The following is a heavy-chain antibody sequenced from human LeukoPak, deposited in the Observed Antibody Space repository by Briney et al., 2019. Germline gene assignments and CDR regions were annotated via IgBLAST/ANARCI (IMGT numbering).Heavy chain of an antibody. V-gene: IGHV3-21*01. CDR1: GFTFSNYN. Sequence: GGSLRLSCGASGFTFSNYNMNWVRQAPGEGLEWVSSINSRSTYIFYADSVMGRFTISRDNAKNSLFLQMNSLRAEDTAVYYCARDETNGFDSWGQGTLVTVSS. CDR2: INSRSTYI. CDR3: ARDETNGFDS. J-gene: IGHJ5*01. D-gene: IGHD1-14*01.